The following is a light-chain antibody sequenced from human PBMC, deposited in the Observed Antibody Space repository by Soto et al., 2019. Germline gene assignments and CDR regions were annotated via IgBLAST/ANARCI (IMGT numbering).Light chain of an antibody. V-gene: IGLV1-40*01. CDR1: ISNIGATYD. CDR2: GNS. CDR3: QSDDSSLSAHYV. Sequence: QSVLTQPPSVSGAPGQRFTISCTGSISNIGATYDVQWYQQLPGTAPKLLIYGNSNRPSGVPDRFSGSKSGTSASLAITGLQADDEADYYCQSDDSSLSAHYVFGTGTKLTVL. J-gene: IGLJ1*01.